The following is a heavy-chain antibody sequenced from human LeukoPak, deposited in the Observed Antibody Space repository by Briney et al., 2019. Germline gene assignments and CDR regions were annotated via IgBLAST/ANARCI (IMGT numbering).Heavy chain of an antibody. D-gene: IGHD3-22*01. CDR1: GFTFSSYA. CDR2: ISDSGGST. J-gene: IGHJ4*02. Sequence: QPGGPLRLSCAASGFTFSSYAMGWVRQTPGKGLEWVSVISDSGGSTYYADSVEGRFTISRDNAKNTLYLQMNSLRAEDTAVYYCAKDESRGYYFFDYWGQGTLVTVSS. CDR3: AKDESRGYYFFDY. V-gene: IGHV3-23*01.